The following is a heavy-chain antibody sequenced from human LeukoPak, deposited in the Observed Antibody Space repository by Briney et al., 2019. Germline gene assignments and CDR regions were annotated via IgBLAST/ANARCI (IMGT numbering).Heavy chain of an antibody. D-gene: IGHD3-10*01. CDR2: IIPIFGTA. Sequence: SVKVSCKASGGTFSSYAISWVRQAPGQGLEWMGRIIPIFGTASYAQKFQGRVTITTDESTSTAYMELSSLRSEDTAVYYCARVGWFGEPSFDPWGQGTLVTVSS. CDR1: GGTFSSYA. CDR3: ARVGWFGEPSFDP. J-gene: IGHJ5*02. V-gene: IGHV1-69*05.